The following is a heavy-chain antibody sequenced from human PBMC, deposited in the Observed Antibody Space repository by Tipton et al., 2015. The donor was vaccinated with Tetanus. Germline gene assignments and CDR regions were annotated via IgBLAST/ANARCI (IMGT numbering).Heavy chain of an antibody. CDR1: GGTFNNYF. J-gene: IGHJ4*02. CDR3: ASYNIPYFFDY. D-gene: IGHD3-9*01. Sequence: TLSLTCAVYGGTFNNYFWTWIRQPPGKGLEWIGEINYDGSTNYSPSLKSRVTLSLDTTKKQVSLKLSSVTAADTAVYYCASYNIPYFFDYWGRGTLVTVSS. V-gene: IGHV4-34*08. CDR2: INYDGST.